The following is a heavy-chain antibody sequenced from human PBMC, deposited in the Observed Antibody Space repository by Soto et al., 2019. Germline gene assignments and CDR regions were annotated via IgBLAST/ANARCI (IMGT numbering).Heavy chain of an antibody. J-gene: IGHJ4*02. Sequence: SSVKVSCKASGYTFTSYGISWVRQAPGQGLEWMGWISAYNGNTNYAQKLQGRVTMTTDTSTSTAYMELRSLRSDDTAVYYCERDKKPRKGWITDPFDYWGQGTLVTVSS. CDR2: ISAYNGNT. D-gene: IGHD3-16*01. CDR3: ERDKKPRKGWITDPFDY. CDR1: GYTFTSYG. V-gene: IGHV1-18*01.